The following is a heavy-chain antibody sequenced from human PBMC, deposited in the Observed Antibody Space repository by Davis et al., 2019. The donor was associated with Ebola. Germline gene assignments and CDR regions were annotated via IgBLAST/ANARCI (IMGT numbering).Heavy chain of an antibody. V-gene: IGHV4-39*01. J-gene: IGHJ4*02. CDR2: IYYSGGT. Sequence: MPSETLSLTCTVSGGSTSSSSYYRGWIRQPPGKGLEWIGCIYYSGGTYYNPSLKSRVTISVDTSKNQFSLKLSSVTAADTAVYYCAGQWIQLWLDYWGQGTLVTVSS. D-gene: IGHD5-18*01. CDR3: AGQWIQLWLDY. CDR1: GGSTSSSSYY.